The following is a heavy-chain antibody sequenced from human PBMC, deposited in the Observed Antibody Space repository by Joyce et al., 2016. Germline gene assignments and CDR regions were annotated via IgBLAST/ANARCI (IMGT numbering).Heavy chain of an antibody. J-gene: IGHJ3*02. D-gene: IGHD3-3*01. CDR3: ARQEYDFWTGADPLDI. CDR2: VGGYNGHT. V-gene: IGHV1-18*04. CDR1: GYSFVSYG. Sequence: QGHLVQSGGEVKRPGASVRVSCKDSGYSFVSYGISWVRQAPGQGLEWMGWVGGYNGHTKVREKFNGRLALPTDASSSTAYMELRSLRSDDTAVYFCARQEYDFWTGADPLDIWGQGTVVTVSS.